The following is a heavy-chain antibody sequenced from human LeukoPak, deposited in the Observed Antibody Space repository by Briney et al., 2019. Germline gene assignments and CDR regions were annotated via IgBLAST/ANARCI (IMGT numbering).Heavy chain of an antibody. CDR3: AREHTSGTRGLDY. V-gene: IGHV4-38-2*02. CDR2: IYHSGST. CDR1: GYSISSGYY. J-gene: IGHJ4*02. Sequence: SETLSLTGAVSGYSISSGYYWGWIRQPPGKGLEWIGSIYHSGSTYYNPSLKSRVTISVDTSKNQFSLKLSPVTSADTAVYYCAREHTSGTRGLDYWGRGTLVTVSS. D-gene: IGHD3-10*01.